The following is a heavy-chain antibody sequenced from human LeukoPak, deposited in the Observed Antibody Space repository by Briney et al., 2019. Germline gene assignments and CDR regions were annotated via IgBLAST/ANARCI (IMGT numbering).Heavy chain of an antibody. CDR2: IYSGGST. CDR3: AREHYDFWSGYYTYYFDY. Sequence: GSLRLSCAASGFTFSSYAMSWVRQAPGKGLEWVSVIYSGGSTYYADSVKGRFTISRDNSKNTPYLQMNSLRAEDTAVYYCAREHYDFWSGYYTYYFDYWGQGTLVTVSS. J-gene: IGHJ4*02. V-gene: IGHV3-53*01. CDR1: GFTFSSYA. D-gene: IGHD3-3*01.